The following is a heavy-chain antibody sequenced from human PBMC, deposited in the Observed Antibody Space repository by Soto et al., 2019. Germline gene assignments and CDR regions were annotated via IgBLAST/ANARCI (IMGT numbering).Heavy chain of an antibody. V-gene: IGHV4-59*01. D-gene: IGHD5-12*01. CDR1: GGSISSYY. CDR3: ARVPGAQATPTHYYYYYMDV. CDR2: IYYSGST. J-gene: IGHJ6*03. Sequence: SETLSLTCTVSGGSISSYYWSWIRQPPGKGLEWIGYIYYSGSTNYNPSLKSRVTISVDTSKNQFSLKLSSVTAADTAVYYCARVPGAQATPTHYYYYYMDVWGNGTTVTVSS.